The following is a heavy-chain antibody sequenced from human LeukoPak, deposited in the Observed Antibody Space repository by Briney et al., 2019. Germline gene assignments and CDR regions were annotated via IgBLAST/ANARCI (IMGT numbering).Heavy chain of an antibody. V-gene: IGHV3-23*01. CDR2: ISGSGEST. Sequence: GGSLRLSCAASGLPLSTYAMTWVRQAPGKGLEWVSVISGSGESTYYADSVKGRSTISRDNLKNRLYLQLNSLRAEDTAIYYCAKILYYDSSARGAFDVWGQGTLVTISS. J-gene: IGHJ3*01. CDR3: AKILYYDSSARGAFDV. D-gene: IGHD3-22*01. CDR1: GLPLSTYA.